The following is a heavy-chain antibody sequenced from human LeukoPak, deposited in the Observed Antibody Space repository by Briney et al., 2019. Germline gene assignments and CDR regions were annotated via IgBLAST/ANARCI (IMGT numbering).Heavy chain of an antibody. D-gene: IGHD1-26*01. V-gene: IGHV1-18*01. CDR3: ARATAGNWFDP. J-gene: IGHJ5*02. Sequence: ASVKVSCKASGYTFTSYGISWVRQAPGQGLEWMGWISAYNGNTNYAQKLQGRVTMTTDTSTSTAYMELSRLRSDDTAVYYCARATAGNWFDPWGQGTLVTVSS. CDR1: GYTFTSYG. CDR2: ISAYNGNT.